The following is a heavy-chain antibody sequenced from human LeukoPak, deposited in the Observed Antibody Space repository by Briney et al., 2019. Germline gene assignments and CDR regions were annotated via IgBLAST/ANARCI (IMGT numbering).Heavy chain of an antibody. CDR1: GFTFSSYS. CDR2: ISSSSSYI. J-gene: IGHJ4*02. CDR3: ARGVGGYDFWGVGY. D-gene: IGHD3-3*01. V-gene: IGHV3-21*01. Sequence: PGGSLRLSCAASGFTFSSYSMNWVRQAPGKGLEWVSSISSSSSYIYYADSVKGRFTISRDNAKNSLYLQMNSLRAEDTAVYYCARGVGGYDFWGVGYWGQGTLVTVSS.